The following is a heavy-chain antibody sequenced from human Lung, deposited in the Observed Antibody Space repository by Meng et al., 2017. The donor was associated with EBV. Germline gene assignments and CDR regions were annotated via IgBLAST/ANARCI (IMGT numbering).Heavy chain of an antibody. Sequence: VQLQESGPGLVTPSQTLSLTCTVSGGSISSGGYYWSWIRQHPGKGLEWIGYIYYSGSTYYNPSLKSLVTISVDTSKNQFSLKLSSVTAADTAVYYCARVVAGRYNWFDPWGQGTLVTVSS. CDR2: IYYSGST. CDR3: ARVVAGRYNWFDP. D-gene: IGHD6-6*01. J-gene: IGHJ5*02. V-gene: IGHV4-31*01. CDR1: GGSISSGGYY.